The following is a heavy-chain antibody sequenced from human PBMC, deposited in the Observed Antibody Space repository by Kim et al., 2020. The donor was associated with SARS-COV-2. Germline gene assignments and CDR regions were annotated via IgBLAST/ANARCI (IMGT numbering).Heavy chain of an antibody. J-gene: IGHJ4*02. V-gene: IGHV4-39*01. Sequence: SETLSLTCTVSGGSISSSSYYWGWIRQPPGKGLEWIGSIYYSGSTYYNPSLKSRVTISVDTSKNQFSLKLSSVTAADTAVYYCARYYDSDYWGQGTLVTVSS. D-gene: IGHD3-22*01. CDR3: ARYYDSDY. CDR1: GGSISSSSYY. CDR2: IYYSGST.